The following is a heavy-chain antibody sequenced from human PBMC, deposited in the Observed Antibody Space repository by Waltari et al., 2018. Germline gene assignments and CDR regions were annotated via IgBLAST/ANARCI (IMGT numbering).Heavy chain of an antibody. CDR3: ASVPSLQHRGFDY. CDR2: IIPIFGTA. CDR1: GGTFRSYA. V-gene: IGHV1-69*12. J-gene: IGHJ4*02. Sequence: QVQLVQSGAEVKKQGSSVKVSCKASGGTFRSYAISWVRRAPGAGLEWMGGIIPIFGTANYAQKFQCRVTITADESTSTAYMELSSLRSEDTAVYYCASVPSLQHRGFDYWGQGTLVTVSS.